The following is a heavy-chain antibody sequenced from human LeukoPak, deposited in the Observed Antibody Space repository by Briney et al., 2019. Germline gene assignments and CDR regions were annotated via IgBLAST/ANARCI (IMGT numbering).Heavy chain of an antibody. Sequence: GASVKVSCKVSGYTFTSYDINWVRQATGQGLEWMGWMNPNSGNTGYAQKFQGRVTMTRNTSISTAYMELSSLRSEDTAVYYCARVLFQLRYGGGLANWGQGTLVTVSS. V-gene: IGHV1-8*01. CDR2: MNPNSGNT. D-gene: IGHD2-2*02. CDR3: ARVLFQLRYGGGLAN. CDR1: GYTFTSYD. J-gene: IGHJ4*02.